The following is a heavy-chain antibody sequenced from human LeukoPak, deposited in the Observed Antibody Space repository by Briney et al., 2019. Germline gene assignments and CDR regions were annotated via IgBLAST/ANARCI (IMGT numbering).Heavy chain of an antibody. Sequence: ASVKVSCKASGYTFTRYYIHWVRQAPGQGLEWMGITNPSGGSTTYTQKFQGRVTVTGDTSTSTVYMELSSLRSEDTAVYYCARGPYRYFDYWGQGTLVTVSS. CDR1: GYTFTRYY. CDR3: ARGPYRYFDY. CDR2: TNPSGGST. V-gene: IGHV1-46*01. J-gene: IGHJ4*02. D-gene: IGHD5-18*01.